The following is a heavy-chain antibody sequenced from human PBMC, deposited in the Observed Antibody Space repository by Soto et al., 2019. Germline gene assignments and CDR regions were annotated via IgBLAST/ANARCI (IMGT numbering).Heavy chain of an antibody. D-gene: IGHD3-3*01. Sequence: PGESLKISCKGSGYSFTSYWIGWVRQMPGKGLEWMGIIYPGDSDTRYSPSFQGQVTISADKSISTAYLQWSSLKASDTAMYYCARQDQLYYDFWCGHYHYGMDVWGQGTTVTVSS. CDR3: ARQDQLYYDFWCGHYHYGMDV. CDR1: GYSFTSYW. V-gene: IGHV5-51*01. CDR2: IYPGDSDT. J-gene: IGHJ6*02.